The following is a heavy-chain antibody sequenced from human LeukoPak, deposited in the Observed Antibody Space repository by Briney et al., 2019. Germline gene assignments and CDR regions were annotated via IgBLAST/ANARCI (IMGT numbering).Heavy chain of an antibody. CDR3: ARTPLWSGYYYDAFDI. Sequence: PSETLSLTCAVYGGSFSGYYWSWLRQPPGKGLEWIGEINHSGSTNYNPSLKSRVTISVDTSKNQFSLKLSSVTAADTAVYYCARTPLWSGYYYDAFDIWGQGTMVTVSS. CDR1: GGSFSGYY. D-gene: IGHD3-3*01. CDR2: INHSGST. J-gene: IGHJ3*02. V-gene: IGHV4-34*01.